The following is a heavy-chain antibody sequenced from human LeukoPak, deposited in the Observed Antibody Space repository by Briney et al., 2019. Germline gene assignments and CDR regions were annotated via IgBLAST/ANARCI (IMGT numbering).Heavy chain of an antibody. CDR3: ASAYYYDSSGPGAFDI. D-gene: IGHD3-22*01. CDR1: GFTVSSNY. V-gene: IGHV3-53*04. Sequence: PGGSLRLSCAASGFTVSSNYMSWVRQAPGKGLEWVSVFYSGCSTYYADSVKGRFTIFRHNSKNTLYLQMTSLRAEDTAVYYCASAYYYDSSGPGAFDIWGQGTMVTVSS. CDR2: FYSGCST. J-gene: IGHJ3*02.